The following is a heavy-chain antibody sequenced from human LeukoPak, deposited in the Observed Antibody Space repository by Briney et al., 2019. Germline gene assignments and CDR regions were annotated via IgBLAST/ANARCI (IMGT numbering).Heavy chain of an antibody. CDR2: ISYDGSNK. D-gene: IGHD6-19*01. J-gene: IGHJ4*02. Sequence: GGSLRLSCAASGSTFSSYAMHWVRQARGKGLGWVAVISYDGSNKYYADSVKGRFTISRDNSKNTLYLQMNSLRAEDTAVYYCARGPGWGAVAGPSFDYWGQGTLVTVSS. V-gene: IGHV3-30*04. CDR3: ARGPGWGAVAGPSFDY. CDR1: GSTFSSYA.